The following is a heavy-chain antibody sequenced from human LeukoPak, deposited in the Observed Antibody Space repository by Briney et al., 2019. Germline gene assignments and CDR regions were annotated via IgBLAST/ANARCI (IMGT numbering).Heavy chain of an antibody. CDR1: GGSFSDYF. Sequence: SETLSLTCAVYGGSFSDYFWSWIRQPPGKGLEWIGEINHTGRTNYDPSLKSRVTISVDTSKNQFSLRLTSVTAADTAVYYCARGRGYCSGGTCFIWFDPWGQGTLVTVSS. D-gene: IGHD2-15*01. CDR2: INHTGRT. CDR3: ARGRGYCSGGTCFIWFDP. V-gene: IGHV4-34*01. J-gene: IGHJ5*02.